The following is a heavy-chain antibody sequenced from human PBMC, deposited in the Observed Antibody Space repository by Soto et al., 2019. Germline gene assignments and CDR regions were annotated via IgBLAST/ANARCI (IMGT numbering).Heavy chain of an antibody. CDR2: INPNSGGT. D-gene: IGHD2-2*03. Sequence: GGPVKVSCKASGYTFTAYYMHWVRQAPGQGLEWMGWINPNSGGTDYAQKFQGRVTMTRDTSISTAYMELSSLRSDDTAVYYCARDVEIVIIPATLLDVWGQGTTVTVSS. CDR1: GYTFTAYY. V-gene: IGHV1-2*02. J-gene: IGHJ6*02. CDR3: ARDVEIVIIPATLLDV.